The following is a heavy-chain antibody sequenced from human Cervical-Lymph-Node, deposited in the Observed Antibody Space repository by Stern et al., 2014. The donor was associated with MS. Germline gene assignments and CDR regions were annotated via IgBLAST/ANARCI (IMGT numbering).Heavy chain of an antibody. CDR1: GASFSTNA. Sequence: VQLVQSGAEVKKPGSSVKVSCQVSGASFSTNAIRWVRQAPGQVLEWMGAIVSIFDKANYAQRFRGRVTITADESTSTAYLDLSSLRSGDTAVYFCTREHHGGNFASWGQGTLVTVSS. CDR2: IVSIFDKA. J-gene: IGHJ4*02. D-gene: IGHD4-23*01. V-gene: IGHV1-69*01. CDR3: TREHHGGNFAS.